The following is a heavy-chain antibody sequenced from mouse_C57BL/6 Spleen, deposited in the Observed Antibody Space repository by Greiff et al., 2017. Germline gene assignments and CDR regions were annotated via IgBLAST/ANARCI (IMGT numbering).Heavy chain of an antibody. V-gene: IGHV5-16*01. D-gene: IGHD1-1*01. CDR1: GFTFSDYY. CDR2: INYDGSST. CDR3: ARVDYYGTPYAMDY. Sequence: EVKLVESEGGLVQPGSSMKLSCTASGFTFSDYYMAWVRQGPEKGLEWVSNINYDGSSTYYLDSLKGRFIIARDNAKNILYLQMSSLKSEDTATYYCARVDYYGTPYAMDYWGQGTSVTVSS. J-gene: IGHJ4*01.